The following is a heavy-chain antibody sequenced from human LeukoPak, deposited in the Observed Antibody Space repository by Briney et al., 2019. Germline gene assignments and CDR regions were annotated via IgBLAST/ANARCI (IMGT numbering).Heavy chain of an antibody. CDR1: GFTFSSFA. CDR3: VKAVGAKGDYYYYYGMDV. D-gene: IGHD1-26*01. CDR2: ISSNGGST. Sequence: GGSLRLSWSASGFTFSSFAMRLGRQDPGEGLEYVSAISSNGGSTYYADSVKGRFTISRDNSKNTLYLQMSSLRAEDTAVYYCVKAVGAKGDYYYYYGMDVWGQGTTVTVSS. J-gene: IGHJ6*02. V-gene: IGHV3-64D*09.